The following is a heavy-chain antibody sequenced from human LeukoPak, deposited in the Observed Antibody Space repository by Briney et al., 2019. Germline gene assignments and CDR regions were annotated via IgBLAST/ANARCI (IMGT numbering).Heavy chain of an antibody. Sequence: GGSLRLSCAASGFTFSSYAMSWVRQAPGKGLEWVSAISGSGGSTYYADSVKGRFTISRDNSKNTLYLQMNSLRAEGTAVYYCAKAHDFWSGYYYFDYWGQGTLVTVSS. J-gene: IGHJ4*02. CDR2: ISGSGGST. CDR1: GFTFSSYA. D-gene: IGHD3-3*01. V-gene: IGHV3-23*01. CDR3: AKAHDFWSGYYYFDY.